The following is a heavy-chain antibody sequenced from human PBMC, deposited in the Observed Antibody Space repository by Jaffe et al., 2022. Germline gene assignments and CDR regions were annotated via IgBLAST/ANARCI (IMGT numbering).Heavy chain of an antibody. CDR2: ISYSGST. D-gene: IGHD3-16*01. Sequence: LQLQASGPGLVKPSETLSLTCSVSGGSITRTSFYWGWVRQPPGKGLEWIGSISYSGSTYYSSSLKSRVTISVDTAKNQFSLRLTSVTAADTAVYLCATHYDNFWGSEDYWGQGTLVSVSS. CDR3: ATHYDNFWGSEDY. CDR1: GGSITRTSFY. V-gene: IGHV4-39*01. J-gene: IGHJ4*02.